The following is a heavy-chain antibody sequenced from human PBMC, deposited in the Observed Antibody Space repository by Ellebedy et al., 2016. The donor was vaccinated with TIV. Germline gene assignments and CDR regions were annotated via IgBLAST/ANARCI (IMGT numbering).Heavy chain of an antibody. V-gene: IGHV3-21*01. D-gene: IGHD1-1*01. CDR1: GFTFSNYA. CDR2: ITTSGTSI. Sequence: GESLKISCAASGFTFSNYAMDWVRQAPGKGLEWVSSITTSGTSIYYADSVKGRFTISRDNAENSLYLQMNSLRAEDTAVYYCTRGWNGADYWGQGTLVTVSS. CDR3: TRGWNGADY. J-gene: IGHJ4*02.